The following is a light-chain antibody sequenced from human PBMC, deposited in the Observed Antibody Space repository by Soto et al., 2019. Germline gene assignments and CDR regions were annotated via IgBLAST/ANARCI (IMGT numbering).Light chain of an antibody. CDR2: DAS. J-gene: IGKJ2*01. CDR1: ESISSW. Sequence: DIQMTQSPSTLSASVGDRVTITCRASESISSWLAWYQQKPGKAPKVLIYDASSLESGVPSRFSDSGSRTEFTLTITSLQPEDFATYYCQQYSTYVYTFGQWTKLEIK. CDR3: QQYSTYVYT. V-gene: IGKV1-5*01.